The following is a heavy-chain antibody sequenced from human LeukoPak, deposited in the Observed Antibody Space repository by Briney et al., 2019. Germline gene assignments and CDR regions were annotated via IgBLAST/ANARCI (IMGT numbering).Heavy chain of an antibody. V-gene: IGHV4-34*01. CDR3: ARRGSIFEDSEWRTAFDL. CDR1: GGSISSYY. CDR2: INHSGST. J-gene: IGHJ3*01. Sequence: SETLSLTCTVSGGSISSYYWSWIRQPPGKGLEWIGEINHSGSTNYNPSLKSRVTISVDTSKNQFSLKLSSVTAADTAVYYCARRGSIFEDSEWRTAFDLWGQGTMVIVSS. D-gene: IGHD3-9*01.